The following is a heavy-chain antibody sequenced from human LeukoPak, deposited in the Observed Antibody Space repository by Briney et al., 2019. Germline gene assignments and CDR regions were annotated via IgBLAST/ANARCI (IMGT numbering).Heavy chain of an antibody. CDR2: IIPVLNIT. V-gene: IGHV1-69*04. J-gene: IGHJ6*02. CDR1: GYTFTSYG. Sequence: ASVKVSCKASGYTFTSYGITWVRQAPGQGLEWMGRIIPVLNITTYAQKFQGRVTITADTSTNTAYMELSSLRSEETAVYYCARDQGLTAPPPYGLDVWGQGTTVTVSS. CDR3: ARDQGLTAPPPYGLDV. D-gene: IGHD5-18*01.